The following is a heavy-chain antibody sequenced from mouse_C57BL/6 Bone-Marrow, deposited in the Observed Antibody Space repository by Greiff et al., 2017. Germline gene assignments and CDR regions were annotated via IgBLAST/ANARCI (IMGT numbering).Heavy chain of an antibody. CDR1: GYTFTDYY. V-gene: IGHV1-26*01. D-gene: IGHD5-5*01. J-gene: IGHJ2*01. Sequence: EVQLQQSGPELVKPGASVKISCKASGYTFTDYYMNWVKQSHGKSLEWIGDINPNNGGTSYNQKFKGKATLTVDKSSSTAYMELRSLTSEDSAVXYCLPYYFDYWGQGTTLTVSS. CDR2: INPNNGGT. CDR3: LPYYFDY.